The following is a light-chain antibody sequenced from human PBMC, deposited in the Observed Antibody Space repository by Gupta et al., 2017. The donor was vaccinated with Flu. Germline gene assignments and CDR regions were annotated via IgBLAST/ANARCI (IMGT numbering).Light chain of an antibody. J-gene: IGKJ5*01. Sequence: EIVLTQSPGTLSLSPGERATLSCRASQSVSSSYLAWYQQKPGQAPRLLIYGASSRATGIPDRFSGSGYGTDFTLTISRREPEDFAVYYWQQYSSSHTFGQGTRLEIK. CDR1: QSVSSSY. CDR3: QQYSSSHT. CDR2: GAS. V-gene: IGKV3-20*01.